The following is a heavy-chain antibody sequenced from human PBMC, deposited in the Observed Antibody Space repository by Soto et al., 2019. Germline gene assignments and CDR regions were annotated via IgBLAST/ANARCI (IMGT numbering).Heavy chain of an antibody. Sequence: QVQLVESGGGVVQPGRSLRLSCAASGFTFSSYGMHWVRQAPGRGLRGWAVISYDGSNKYYGDSVKGRFTISRDNSKNTLYLQMNSLRTEDTAVYYCAKGGNTMIVVVIPLDYWGQGTLVTVSS. CDR1: GFTFSSYG. CDR2: ISYDGSNK. V-gene: IGHV3-30*18. D-gene: IGHD3-22*01. CDR3: AKGGNTMIVVVIPLDY. J-gene: IGHJ4*02.